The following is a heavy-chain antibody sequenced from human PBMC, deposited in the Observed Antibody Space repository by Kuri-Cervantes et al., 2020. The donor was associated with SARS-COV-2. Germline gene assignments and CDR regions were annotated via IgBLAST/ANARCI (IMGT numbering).Heavy chain of an antibody. CDR2: ISDSGGST. CDR1: GFTFSGYA. D-gene: IGHD1-1*01. V-gene: IGHV3-23*01. Sequence: GESLKISCAASGFTFSGYAISWVRQAPGKGLEWVSAISDSGGSTYYADSVKGRFTISRDNSKNTLYLQMNTLRAEDTAVYYCAKDNSENGRGYWYFDLWGRGTLVTVSS. J-gene: IGHJ2*01. CDR3: AKDNSENGRGYWYFDL.